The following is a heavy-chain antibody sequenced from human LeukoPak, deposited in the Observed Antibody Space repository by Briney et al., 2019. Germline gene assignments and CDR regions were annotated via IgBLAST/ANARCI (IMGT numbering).Heavy chain of an antibody. J-gene: IGHJ4*02. D-gene: IGHD2-2*01. CDR3: AREVSQPYYFDS. CDR1: GFTFSSYA. V-gene: IGHV3-23*01. Sequence: QSGGSLRLSCAASGFTFSSYAMSWVRQAPGKGLEWVSAISGSGGSTYYADSVKGRFTISRDNSKNTLYLQMNSLRAEDTALYYCAREVSQPYYFDSWGQGTLVTVSS. CDR2: ISGSGGST.